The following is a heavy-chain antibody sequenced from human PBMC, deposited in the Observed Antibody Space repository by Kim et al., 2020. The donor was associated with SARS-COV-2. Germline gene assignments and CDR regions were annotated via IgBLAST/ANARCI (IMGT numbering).Heavy chain of an antibody. Sequence: YVDSVKGRFTISRDNAKNSLYLQMNSLRAEDTAVYYCARERIAAAGWFDPWGQGTLVTVSS. J-gene: IGHJ5*02. CDR3: ARERIAAAGWFDP. D-gene: IGHD6-13*01. V-gene: IGHV3-7*01.